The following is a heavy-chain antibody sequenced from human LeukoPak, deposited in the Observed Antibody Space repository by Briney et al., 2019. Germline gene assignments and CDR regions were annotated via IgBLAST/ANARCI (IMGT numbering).Heavy chain of an antibody. V-gene: IGHV3-74*01. J-gene: IGHJ3*02. D-gene: IGHD5-18*01. CDR3: VRATAAFDI. CDR1: GFTFSSYW. Sequence: GGSLRLSWAASGFTFSSYWMHWVRQAPGKGLELVSRVNNDGSATTYADYVKGRFTISRDNAKNTLYLQMNSLRADDTAVYYCVRATAAFDIWGQGTMVTVSS. CDR2: VNNDGSAT.